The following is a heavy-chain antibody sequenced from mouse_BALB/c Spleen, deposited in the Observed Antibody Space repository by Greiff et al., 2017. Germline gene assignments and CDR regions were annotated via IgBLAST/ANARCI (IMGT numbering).Heavy chain of an antibody. CDR2: ISSGGSYT. CDR1: GFTFSSYA. J-gene: IGHJ4*01. CDR3: ARRGKRDAMDY. Sequence: EVKVVESGGGLVKPGGSLKLSCAASGFTFSSYAMSWVRQSPEKRLEWVAEISSGGSYTYYPDTVTGRFTLSRDNAKNTLYLEMSSLRSEDTAMYYCARRGKRDAMDYWGQGTSVTVSS. V-gene: IGHV5-9-4*01.